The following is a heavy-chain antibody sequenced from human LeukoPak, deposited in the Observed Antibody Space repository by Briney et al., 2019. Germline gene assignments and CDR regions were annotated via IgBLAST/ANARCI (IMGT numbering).Heavy chain of an antibody. CDR3: SYREYNAA. CDR2: ISASGSNT. V-gene: IGHV3-23*01. Sequence: GGSLRLSCAASGFPFSTYAMTWVRQAPGKGLEWVSAISASGSNTYYADSVKGRFTISRDNSKNTLYLQMNSLRADDTALYFLSYREYNAAWGQGIRVTVSS. D-gene: IGHD2/OR15-2a*01. J-gene: IGHJ5*02. CDR1: GFPFSTYA.